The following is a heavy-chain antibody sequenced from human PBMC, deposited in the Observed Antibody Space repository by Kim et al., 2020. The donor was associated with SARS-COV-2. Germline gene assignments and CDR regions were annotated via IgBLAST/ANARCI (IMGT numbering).Heavy chain of an antibody. CDR2: IAHDGNTK. CDR1: GVPFVSYG. V-gene: IGHV3-30*18. D-gene: IGHD4-17*01. J-gene: IGHJ4*02. CDR3: AKDHYGDATRGWFFDS. Sequence: GGSLRLSCAVSGVPFVSYGLHWVRQTPGKGLEWVAFIAHDGNTKHYADFVKGRFTVSRDNSRDTLFLQMNSLRPDDTATYFCAKDHYGDATRGWFFDSWGQGTLVTVSP.